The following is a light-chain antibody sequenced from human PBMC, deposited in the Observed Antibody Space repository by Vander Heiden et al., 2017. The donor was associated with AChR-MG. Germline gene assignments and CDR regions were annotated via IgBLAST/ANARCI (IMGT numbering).Light chain of an antibody. J-gene: IGLJ2*01. CDR1: TYNIGSNS. CDR2: DDY. CDR3: AAWDGYQNVFL. Sequence: QSVLTQTHSVSGTPGQRVSISCSGDTYNIGSNSVTWFQQLPGRAPKVFIFDDYERPSGVPDRFSGSKSGTSASLAISGLQSEDEADYYCAAWDGYQNVFLFGGGTKLTVL. V-gene: IGLV1-44*01.